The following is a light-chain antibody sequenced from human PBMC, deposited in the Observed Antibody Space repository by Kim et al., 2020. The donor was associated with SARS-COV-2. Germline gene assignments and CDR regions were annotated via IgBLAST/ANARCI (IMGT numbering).Light chain of an antibody. Sequence: DIQMTQSPSSLSASVGDRVTITCHASQDIGNYLNWYQQTPGKAPKLLIYDASDLQPGVPSRFSGSGSGTVFTFTISSLQPEDIATYFCQQYDKIPYSFGQGTKLEI. CDR1: QDIGNY. CDR3: QQYDKIPYS. V-gene: IGKV1-33*01. CDR2: DAS. J-gene: IGKJ2*03.